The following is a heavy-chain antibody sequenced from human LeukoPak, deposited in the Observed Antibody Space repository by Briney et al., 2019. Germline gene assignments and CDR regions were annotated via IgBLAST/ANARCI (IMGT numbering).Heavy chain of an antibody. CDR3: ARICTNGVCYRSYAFDI. J-gene: IGHJ3*02. D-gene: IGHD2-8*01. Sequence: ASVKVSCKASGYTFTGYYMHWVRQAPGQGLEWMGRINPNSGGTNYAQKLQGRVTMTTDTSTSTAYMELRSLRSDDTAVYYCARICTNGVCYRSYAFDIWGQGTMVTVSS. CDR2: INPNSGGT. CDR1: GYTFTGYY. V-gene: IGHV1-2*06.